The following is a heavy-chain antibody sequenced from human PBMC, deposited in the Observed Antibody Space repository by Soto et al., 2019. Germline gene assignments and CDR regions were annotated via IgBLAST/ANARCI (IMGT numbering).Heavy chain of an antibody. CDR3: ARGDYSNYRTTGGYRETRYGMDV. CDR1: GDSVSSNSAA. CDR2: TYYRSKWYN. Sequence: SQTLSLTCAISGDSVSSNSAAWNWIRQSPSRGLEWLGRTYYRSKWYNDYAVSVKSRITINPDTSKNQFSLQLNSVTPEDTAVYYCARGDYSNYRTTGGYRETRYGMDVWGQGTTVTVSS. J-gene: IGHJ6*02. V-gene: IGHV6-1*01. D-gene: IGHD4-4*01.